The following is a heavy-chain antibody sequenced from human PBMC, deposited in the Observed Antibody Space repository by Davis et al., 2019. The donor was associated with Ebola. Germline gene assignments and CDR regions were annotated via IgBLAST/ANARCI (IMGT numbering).Heavy chain of an antibody. Sequence: PGGSLRLSCAASGFTFSSYSMNWVRQAPGKGLEWVSSISSSSSYIYYADSVKGRFTISRDNAKNSLYLQMNSLRAEDTAVYYCARPARVVIVRPDAFDIWGQGTMVTVSS. CDR2: ISSSSSYI. V-gene: IGHV3-21*01. D-gene: IGHD3-22*01. CDR3: ARPARVVIVRPDAFDI. J-gene: IGHJ3*02. CDR1: GFTFSSYS.